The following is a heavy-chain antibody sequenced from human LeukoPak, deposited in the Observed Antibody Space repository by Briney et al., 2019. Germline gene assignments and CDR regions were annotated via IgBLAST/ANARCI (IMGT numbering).Heavy chain of an antibody. CDR3: ASSYYYGSGSYRPFYFDY. CDR2: INRSGSI. Sequence: SETLSLTCAVYGESFSGYYWSWIRQPPGKGLERIGEINRSGSINYNPSLKSRVTVSVDTSKNQFSLKLSSVTAADTAVYYCASSYYYGSGSYRPFYFDYWGQGTLVTVSS. J-gene: IGHJ4*02. D-gene: IGHD3-10*01. CDR1: GESFSGYY. V-gene: IGHV4-34*01.